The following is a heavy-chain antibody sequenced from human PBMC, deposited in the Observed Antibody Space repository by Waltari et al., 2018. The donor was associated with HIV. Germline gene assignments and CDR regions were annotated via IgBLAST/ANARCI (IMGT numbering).Heavy chain of an antibody. Sequence: EVQLVESGGGLVQPGGSLRLSCAASGFTFSSYSMNWVRQAPGKGVEWFSYIISSSSTIYYADSVKGRFTISRDNAKNSLYLQMNSLRDEDTAVYYCARGPYTANNRGAFDIWGQGTMVTVSS. CDR3: ARGPYTANNRGAFDI. J-gene: IGHJ3*02. CDR1: GFTFSSYS. V-gene: IGHV3-48*02. CDR2: IISSSSTI. D-gene: IGHD1-20*01.